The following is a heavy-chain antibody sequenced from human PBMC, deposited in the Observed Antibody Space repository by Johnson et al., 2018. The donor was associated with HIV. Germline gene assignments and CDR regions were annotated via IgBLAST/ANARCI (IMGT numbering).Heavy chain of an antibody. CDR2: ISSSGSTI. D-gene: IGHD4-23*01. CDR3: ARVRYGGNSRSNAFDI. Sequence: VQLVESGGGLVQPGGSLRLSCAASGFSVSSNYMSWVRQAPGKGLEWVSYISSSGSTIYYADSVKGRFTISRDNTKNSLYLQMNSLRAEDTALYYCARVRYGGNSRSNAFDIWGQGTMVTVSS. CDR1: GFSVSSNY. J-gene: IGHJ3*02. V-gene: IGHV3-11*01.